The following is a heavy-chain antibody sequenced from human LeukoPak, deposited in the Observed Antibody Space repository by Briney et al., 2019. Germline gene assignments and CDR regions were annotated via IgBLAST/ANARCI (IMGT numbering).Heavy chain of an antibody. CDR3: ARDNDRDGYNFLDY. CDR1: GFTFSSYW. D-gene: IGHD5-24*01. CDR2: INSDGSST. V-gene: IGHV3-74*01. Sequence: PGGSLRLSCAASGFTFSSYWMHWVRQAPGKGLVWVSRINSDGSSTSYADSVKGRFTISRDNSKNTLYLQMNSLRAEDTAVYYCARDNDRDGYNFLDYWGQGTLVTVSS. J-gene: IGHJ4*02.